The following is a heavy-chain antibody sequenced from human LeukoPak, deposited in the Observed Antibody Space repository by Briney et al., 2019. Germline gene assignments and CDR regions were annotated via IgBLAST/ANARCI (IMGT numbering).Heavy chain of an antibody. J-gene: IGHJ4*02. CDR2: IYYSGST. CDR1: GGSISSYY. V-gene: IGHV4-59*01. Sequence: SETLSLTCTVSGGSISSYYWSWIRQPPGKGLEWIGYIYYSGSTNYNPSLKSRVTISVDTSKNQFSPKLSSVTAAGTAVYYCARDSPSGSYDYWGQGTLVTVSS. CDR3: ARDSPSGSYDY. D-gene: IGHD1-26*01.